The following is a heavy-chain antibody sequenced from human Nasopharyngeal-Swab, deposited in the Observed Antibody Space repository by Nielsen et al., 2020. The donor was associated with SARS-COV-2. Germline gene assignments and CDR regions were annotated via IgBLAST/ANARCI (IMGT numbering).Heavy chain of an antibody. CDR2: IWYDGSNK. D-gene: IGHD2-8*01. CDR1: GFTFSSYG. J-gene: IGHJ4*02. V-gene: IGHV3-33*01. Sequence: GESLKISCAASGFTFSSYGVHWVRQAPGKGLEWVAVIWYDGSNKYYADSVKGRFTISRDNSKNTLYLQMNSLRAEDTAVYYCARDNGAIDYWGQGTLVTVSS. CDR3: ARDNGAIDY.